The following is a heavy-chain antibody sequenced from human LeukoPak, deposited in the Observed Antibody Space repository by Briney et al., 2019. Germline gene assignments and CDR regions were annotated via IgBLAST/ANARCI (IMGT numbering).Heavy chain of an antibody. V-gene: IGHV3-43*01. Sequence: GGSLRLSCAASGLTFDDYAMHWVRQAPGKGLEWVSLISWDGGSTYYADSVKGRFTVSRDNSRNTLYLQMNSLKTEDTAVYYCTTSSYYYDSSGYYFGVDYWGQGTLVTVSS. CDR3: TTSSYYYDSSGYYFGVDY. D-gene: IGHD3-22*01. CDR2: ISWDGGST. J-gene: IGHJ4*02. CDR1: GLTFDDYA.